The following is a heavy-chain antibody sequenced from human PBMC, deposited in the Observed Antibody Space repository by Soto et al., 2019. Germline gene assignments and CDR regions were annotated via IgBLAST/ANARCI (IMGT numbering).Heavy chain of an antibody. CDR2: ISGTGGGT. V-gene: IGHV3-23*01. CDR1: GFTFSNYA. D-gene: IGHD3-10*01. Sequence: EVHLLESGGGLVQPGGSLRLSCAASGFTFSNYAMTWVRQAPGKGLEWVSVISGTGGGTNNADSAKGSFTTSRDNSKNTLYLQMNSLRAEDTAVYYCAKRAFYGSGIPNYYGMDVWGQGTAVTVSS. CDR3: AKRAFYGSGIPNYYGMDV. J-gene: IGHJ6*02.